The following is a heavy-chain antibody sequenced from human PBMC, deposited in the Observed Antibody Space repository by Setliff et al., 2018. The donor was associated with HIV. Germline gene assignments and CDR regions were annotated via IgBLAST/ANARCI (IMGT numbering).Heavy chain of an antibody. D-gene: IGHD6-19*01. J-gene: IGHJ3*01. V-gene: IGHV4-34*01. CDR2: IYHSGST. CDR1: GGSFSGYY. CDR3: ARKGAVLAFDV. Sequence: SETLSLTCTVSGGSFSGYYWSWLRQSPGKGLEWIGEIYHSGSTNDNPSLKSRVTISVDTSKKQFSLKLNSVTAADTAVYYCARKGAVLAFDVWGQGTMVTVSS.